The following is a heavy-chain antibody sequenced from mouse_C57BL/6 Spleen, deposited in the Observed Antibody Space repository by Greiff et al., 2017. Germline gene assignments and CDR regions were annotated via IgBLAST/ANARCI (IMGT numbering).Heavy chain of an antibody. CDR3: ARIGIYDGYYDAMGY. D-gene: IGHD2-3*01. V-gene: IGHV1-61*01. Sequence: VQGVESGAELVRPGSSVKLSCKASGYTFTSYWMDWVKQRPGQGLEWIGNIYPSDSETPYNQKFKDKATLTVDKSSSTAYMQLSSLTSEDSAVYYGARIGIYDGYYDAMGYWGQGTSVTVSS. J-gene: IGHJ4*01. CDR2: IYPSDSET. CDR1: GYTFTSYW.